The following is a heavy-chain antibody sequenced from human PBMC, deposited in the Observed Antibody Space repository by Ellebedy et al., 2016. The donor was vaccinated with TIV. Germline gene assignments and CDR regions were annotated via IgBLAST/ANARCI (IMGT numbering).Heavy chain of an antibody. CDR3: ARDRRDSSGYYPFDY. D-gene: IGHD3-22*01. CDR1: GGSISSGGYY. J-gene: IGHJ4*02. CDR2: IYYSGST. V-gene: IGHV4-31*03. Sequence: MPSETLSLTCTVSGGSISSGGYYWSWIRQHPGKGLEWIANIYYSGSTYYNPSLKSRVTISVDTSKNQFSLKLRSVTAADTAVYYCARDRRDSSGYYPFDYWGQGTLVTVSS.